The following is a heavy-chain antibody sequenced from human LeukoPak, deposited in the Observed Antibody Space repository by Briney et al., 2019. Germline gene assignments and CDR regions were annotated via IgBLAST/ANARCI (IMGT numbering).Heavy chain of an antibody. Sequence: GESLKISCKGSGYNFTSYWVGWVRQMPGKGLQCLGTIYPGDSDTRYSPSSQGQVTISVDKSVSTAYLQWSSLKASDTAMYYCARSDSSGGARGIQYWGQGTPVTVSS. CDR1: GYNFTSYW. V-gene: IGHV5-51*01. J-gene: IGHJ1*01. CDR2: IYPGDSDT. D-gene: IGHD3-22*01. CDR3: ARSDSSGGARGIQY.